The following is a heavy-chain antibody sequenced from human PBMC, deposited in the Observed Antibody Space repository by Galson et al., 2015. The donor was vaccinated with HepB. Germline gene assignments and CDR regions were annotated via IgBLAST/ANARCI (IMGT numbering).Heavy chain of an antibody. J-gene: IGHJ4*02. V-gene: IGHV1-69*04. CDR2: IIPILGIA. Sequence: SVKVSCKASGGTFSSYTISWVRQAPGQGLEWMGRIIPILGIANYAQKFQGRVTITADKSTSTAYMELSSLRSEDTAVYYCARDKTGDYDILTGPFDYWGQGTLVTVSS. D-gene: IGHD3-9*01. CDR3: ARDKTGDYDILTGPFDY. CDR1: GGTFSSYT.